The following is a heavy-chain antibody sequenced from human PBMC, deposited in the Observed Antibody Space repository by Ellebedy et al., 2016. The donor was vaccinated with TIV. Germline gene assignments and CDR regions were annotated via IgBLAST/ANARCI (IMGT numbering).Heavy chain of an antibody. CDR1: GFTFSSYS. J-gene: IGHJ4*02. V-gene: IGHV3-21*01. CDR3: ARDQGKIAVAGIFDY. D-gene: IGHD6-19*01. Sequence: GESLKISCAASGFTFSSYSMNWVRQAPGKGLEWVSSISSSSSYIYYADSVKGRFTISRDNAKNSLYLQMNSLRAEDTAVYYCARDQGKIAVAGIFDYWGQGTLVTVSS. CDR2: ISSSSSYI.